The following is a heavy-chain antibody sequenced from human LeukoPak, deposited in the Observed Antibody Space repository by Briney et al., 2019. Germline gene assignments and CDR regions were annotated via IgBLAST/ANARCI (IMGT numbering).Heavy chain of an antibody. Sequence: ASVKVSCKASGYTFTDHYMHWVRQAPGQGLEWMGWINPNNVGTTYTQNFQGRVTMTRDTSISTAYMELSRLRSDDSAIYYCTRDHCSFANCYEDYYYGMDVWGQGTTVTVSS. V-gene: IGHV1-2*02. CDR2: INPNNVGT. J-gene: IGHJ6*02. D-gene: IGHD2-2*01. CDR1: GYTFTDHY. CDR3: TRDHCSFANCYEDYYYGMDV.